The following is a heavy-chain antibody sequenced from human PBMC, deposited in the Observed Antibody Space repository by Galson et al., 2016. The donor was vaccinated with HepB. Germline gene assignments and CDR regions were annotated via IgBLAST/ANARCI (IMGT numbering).Heavy chain of an antibody. V-gene: IGHV3-23*01. J-gene: IGHJ6*02. Sequence: SLRLSCAASGFTFSSYAMSWVRQAPGKGLEWVSGISGSASSTFYADSVKGRFTISRDNSKNTLFLQMHSLRAEDTALYYCAKAAHCISTSCSGMDVWGQGTTVTVSS. D-gene: IGHD2-2*01. CDR3: AKAAHCISTSCSGMDV. CDR2: ISGSASST. CDR1: GFTFSSYA.